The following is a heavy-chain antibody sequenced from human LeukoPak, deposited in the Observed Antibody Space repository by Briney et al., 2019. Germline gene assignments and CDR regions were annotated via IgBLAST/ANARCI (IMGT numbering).Heavy chain of an antibody. CDR1: GFTVSSNY. CDR2: IYNDGRT. D-gene: IGHD6-19*01. J-gene: IGHJ4*02. CDR3: ATTRHLYSSGHD. V-gene: IGHV3-66*01. Sequence: GGSLRLSCAASGFTVSSNYMTWVRQAPGKGLEWVSVIYNDGRTYYGDSVKGRFITSRDNSKNTLYLQMNSLRAEDTAVCYCATTRHLYSSGHDWGQGTLVTVSS.